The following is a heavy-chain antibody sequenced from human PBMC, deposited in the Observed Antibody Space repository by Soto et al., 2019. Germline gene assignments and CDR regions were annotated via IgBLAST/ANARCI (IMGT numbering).Heavy chain of an antibody. D-gene: IGHD6-13*01. Sequence: EVQLVESGGGLVQPGGSLRLSCVASGFTFSSSWMSWVRQAPGKGLEWVANIKQDGSDKYYVDSVEGRFTISRDNAKNSLYLQMNSLRAEDTAVYYWARPSSLAAAVWCQGTMVIVSS. CDR3: ARPSSLAAAV. CDR1: GFTFSSSW. J-gene: IGHJ3*01. CDR2: IKQDGSDK. V-gene: IGHV3-7*01.